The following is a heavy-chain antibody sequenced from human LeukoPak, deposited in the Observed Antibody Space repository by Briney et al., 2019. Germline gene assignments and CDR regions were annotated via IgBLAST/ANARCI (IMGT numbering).Heavy chain of an antibody. CDR2: INPSGGST. CDR3: ARTRLRYTLDY. D-gene: IGHD4-17*01. Sequence: ASVKVSCKASGYTFTSYYMHWVRQAPGQGLEWMGIINPSGGSTSYAQKFQGRVTMTRDTSTSTVYMELRSLKSEDTAVYYCARTRLRYTLDYWGQGTLVTVSS. V-gene: IGHV1-46*01. J-gene: IGHJ4*02. CDR1: GYTFTSYY.